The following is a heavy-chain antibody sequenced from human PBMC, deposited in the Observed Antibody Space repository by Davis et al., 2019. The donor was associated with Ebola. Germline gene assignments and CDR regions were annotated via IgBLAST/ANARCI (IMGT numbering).Heavy chain of an antibody. Sequence: GESLKISCAASGFTFSSYGMHWVRQAPGKGLEWVAVIWYDGSNKYYADSVKGRFTISRDNSKNTLYLQMNSLRAEDTAVYYCARAEPNTIFGVDYWGQGTLVTVSS. CDR2: IWYDGSNK. CDR3: ARAEPNTIFGVDY. V-gene: IGHV3-33*01. D-gene: IGHD3-3*01. J-gene: IGHJ4*02. CDR1: GFTFSSYG.